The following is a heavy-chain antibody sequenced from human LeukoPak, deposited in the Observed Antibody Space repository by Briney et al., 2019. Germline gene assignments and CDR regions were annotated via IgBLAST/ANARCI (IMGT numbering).Heavy chain of an antibody. V-gene: IGHV4-39*07. CDR3: ARGHIVVVPAAGNWFDP. CDR1: SGSISSSSYY. CDR2: IYYSGST. J-gene: IGHJ5*02. D-gene: IGHD2-2*01. Sequence: SETLSLTCTVSSGSISSSSYYWGWIRQPPGKGLEWIGNIYYSGSTYYNPSLKSRVTISVDTSKNQFSLKLSSVTAADTAVYYCARGHIVVVPAAGNWFDPWGQGTLVTVSS.